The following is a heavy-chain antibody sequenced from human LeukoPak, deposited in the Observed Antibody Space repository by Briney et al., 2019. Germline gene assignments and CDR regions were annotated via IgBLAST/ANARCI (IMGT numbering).Heavy chain of an antibody. J-gene: IGHJ3*02. CDR3: AGSIVGAPYDAFDI. CDR1: GYTFTSYG. D-gene: IGHD1-26*01. CDR2: ISAYNGNT. Sequence: GASVKVSCKASGYTFTSYGISWVRQAPGQGLEWMGWISAYNGNTNYAQKLQGRVTMTTDTSTSTAYMELRSLRSDDTAVYYCAGSIVGAPYDAFDIWGQGTMVTVSS. V-gene: IGHV1-18*01.